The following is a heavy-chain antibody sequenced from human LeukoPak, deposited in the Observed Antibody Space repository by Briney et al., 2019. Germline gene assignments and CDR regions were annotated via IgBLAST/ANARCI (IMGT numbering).Heavy chain of an antibody. D-gene: IGHD3-3*02. CDR3: AKKLPIENSFPSNYFDY. CDR1: GYTFTTYG. J-gene: IGHJ4*02. V-gene: IGHV1-18*01. CDR2: INIYNGNT. Sequence: ASVKVSCKASGYTFTTYGISWVRQAPGQGLEWMGWINIYNGNTNYAQKLQGRVTMTTDTSTSTAYMELRSLRSDDTAVYYCAKKLPIENSFPSNYFDYWGQGALVTVSS.